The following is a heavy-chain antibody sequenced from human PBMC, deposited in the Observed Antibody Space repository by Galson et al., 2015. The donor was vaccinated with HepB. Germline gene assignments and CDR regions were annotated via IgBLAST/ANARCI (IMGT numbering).Heavy chain of an antibody. CDR1: GYTFTSYY. D-gene: IGHD2/OR15-2a*01. CDR2: INPSRDTT. CDR3: AKNMVVDRLDAFDI. Sequence: SVKVSCKASGYTFTSYYIHWVRQAPGQGLEWMGIINPSRDTTTYAEKFQGRVTMTRDTSTSTVYMDLSSLRSEDTAVYYCAKNMVVDRLDAFDIWGQGTMATVSS. V-gene: IGHV1-46*03. J-gene: IGHJ3*02.